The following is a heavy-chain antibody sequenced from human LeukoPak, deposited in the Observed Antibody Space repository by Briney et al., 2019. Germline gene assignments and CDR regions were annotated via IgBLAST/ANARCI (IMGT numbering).Heavy chain of an antibody. CDR1: GFTFSSYG. CDR3: AKELAAAGDY. CDR2: ISYDGSNK. V-gene: IGHV3-30*18. Sequence: GGSLRLPRAASGFTFSSYGMHWVRQAPGKGLEWVAVISYDGSNKYYADSVKGRFTISRDNSKNTLYLQMNSLRAEDTAVYYCAKELAAAGDYWGQGTLVTVSS. J-gene: IGHJ4*02. D-gene: IGHD6-13*01.